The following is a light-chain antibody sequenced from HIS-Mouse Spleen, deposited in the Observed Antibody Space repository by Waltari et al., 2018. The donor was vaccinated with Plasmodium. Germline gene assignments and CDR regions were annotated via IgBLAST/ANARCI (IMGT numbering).Light chain of an antibody. CDR3: CSYAGSSTWV. CDR1: SSDVGSDNL. V-gene: IGLV2-23*01. CDR2: EGS. Sequence: QSALTQPASVSGSPGQSITLSCTGTSSDVGSDNLVSWYQQHPGKAPKLMIYEGSKRPSGVSNRFSGSKSGNTASLTISGLQAEDEADYYCCSYAGSSTWVFGGGTKLTVL. J-gene: IGLJ3*02.